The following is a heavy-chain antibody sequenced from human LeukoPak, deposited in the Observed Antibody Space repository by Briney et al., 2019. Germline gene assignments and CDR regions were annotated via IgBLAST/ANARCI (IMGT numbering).Heavy chain of an antibody. CDR3: ARTGGIAAAASDY. CDR2: IYHSGST. D-gene: IGHD6-13*01. Sequence: SETLSLTCAVSGGSISSSNWWSWVRQPPGQGLEWIGEIYHSGSTNYNPSLKSRVTISVDKSKNQFSLKLSSVTAADTAVYYCARTGGIAAAASDYWGQGTLVTVSS. V-gene: IGHV4-4*02. CDR1: GGSISSSNW. J-gene: IGHJ4*02.